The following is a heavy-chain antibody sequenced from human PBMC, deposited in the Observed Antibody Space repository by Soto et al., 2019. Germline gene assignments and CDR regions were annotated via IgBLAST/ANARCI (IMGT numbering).Heavy chain of an antibody. Sequence: EVQLVESGGGLVQPGGSLSLSCAASGFTFSSYSMNWVRQAPGKGLEWVSYISSGSAAIYYADSVKGRFTISRDNAKNALYLQMNSLRDEDTAVYCCARGYDALDIWGQGTMITVAS. V-gene: IGHV3-48*02. CDR3: ARGYDALDI. CDR2: ISSGSAAI. J-gene: IGHJ3*02. CDR1: GFTFSSYS.